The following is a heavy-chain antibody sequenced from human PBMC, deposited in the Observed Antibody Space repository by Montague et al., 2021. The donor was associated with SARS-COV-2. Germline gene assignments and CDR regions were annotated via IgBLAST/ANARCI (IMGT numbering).Heavy chain of an antibody. V-gene: IGHV3-30-3*01. CDR2: ISYDGSNK. Sequence: SLRLSCAASGSTFSSYAMHWVRQAPGKGLEWVAVISYDGSNKYYADSVKGRFTISRDNSKNTLYLQMNSLRAEDTAVYYCARGRGVITFGGVIGYDAFDIWGQGTMVTVSS. D-gene: IGHD3-16*02. J-gene: IGHJ3*02. CDR3: ARGRGVITFGGVIGYDAFDI. CDR1: GSTFSSYA.